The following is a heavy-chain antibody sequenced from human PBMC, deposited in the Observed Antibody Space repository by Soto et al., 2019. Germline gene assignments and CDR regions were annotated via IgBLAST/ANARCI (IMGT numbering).Heavy chain of an antibody. J-gene: IGHJ6*02. D-gene: IGHD2-2*01. CDR3: ARGASGPAAIDYGMDV. Sequence: EVQLVESGGGLVQPGGSLRLSCAASGFTFSSYEMNWVRQAPGKGLEWVSYISSSGSTIYYADSVKGRFTISRDNAKNSLYLQMNSLRAEDTAVYYCARGASGPAAIDYGMDVWGQVTTVTVSS. CDR1: GFTFSSYE. V-gene: IGHV3-48*03. CDR2: ISSSGSTI.